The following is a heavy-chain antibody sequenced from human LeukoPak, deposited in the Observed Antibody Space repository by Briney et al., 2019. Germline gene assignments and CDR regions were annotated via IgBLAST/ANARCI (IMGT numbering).Heavy chain of an antibody. CDR2: IYTSGST. V-gene: IGHV4-61*02. D-gene: IGHD5-12*01. Sequence: PSETLSLTCTVSGGSISSGSYYWSWIRQPAGKGLEWIGRIYTSGSTNYNPSLKSRVTISVDTSKNQFSLKLSSVTAADTAVYYCARDPWPNGMDVWGQGTTVTVSS. CDR3: ARDPWPNGMDV. J-gene: IGHJ6*02. CDR1: GGSISSGSYY.